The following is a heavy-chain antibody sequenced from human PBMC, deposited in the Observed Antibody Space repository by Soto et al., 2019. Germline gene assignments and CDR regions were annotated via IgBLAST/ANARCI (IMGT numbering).Heavy chain of an antibody. Sequence: SETLSLTCTVSGGSISSSSYYWGWIRQPPGKGLEWIGSIYYSGSTYYNPSLKSRVTISVDTSKNQFSLKLSSVTAADTAVYYCARHATVSLWGQGTLVTVSS. J-gene: IGHJ4*02. V-gene: IGHV4-39*01. CDR1: GGSISSSSYY. CDR3: ARHATVSL. CDR2: IYYSGST.